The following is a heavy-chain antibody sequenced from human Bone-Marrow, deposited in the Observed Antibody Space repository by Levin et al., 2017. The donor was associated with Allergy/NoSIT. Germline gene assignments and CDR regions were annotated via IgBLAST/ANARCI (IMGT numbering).Heavy chain of an antibody. CDR1: GFNFNTYS. CDR2: ISGSGSSI. CDR3: ARGGYNHVFDY. V-gene: IGHV3-48*01. J-gene: IGHJ4*02. D-gene: IGHD5-24*01. Sequence: RASVKVSCAASGFNFNTYSMNWVRQAPGKGLEWISLISGSGSSIYYADSVKGRFTISRDNAKNSLSLQMNSLKAEDTAVYYCARGGYNHVFDYWGQGTLVTVS.